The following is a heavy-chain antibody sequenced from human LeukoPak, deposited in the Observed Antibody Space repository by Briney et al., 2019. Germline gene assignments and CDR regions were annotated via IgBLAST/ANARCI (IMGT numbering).Heavy chain of an antibody. J-gene: IGHJ4*02. D-gene: IGHD1-26*01. Sequence: SETLSLTCTVSGGSISSSSYYWGWLRQPPGKGLEWIGSIYYSGSTYYNPSLKSRVTISVDTSKNQFSLKLSSVTAADTAVYYCARASWELLGFDYWGQGTLVTVSS. V-gene: IGHV4-39*07. CDR3: ARASWELLGFDY. CDR1: GGSISSSSYY. CDR2: IYYSGST.